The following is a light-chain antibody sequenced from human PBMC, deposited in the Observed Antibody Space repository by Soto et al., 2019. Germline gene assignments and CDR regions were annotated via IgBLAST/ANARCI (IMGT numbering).Light chain of an antibody. CDR2: DAS. J-gene: IGKJ5*01. V-gene: IGKV3-11*01. CDR3: QKLNNGPTIT. Sequence: EIVLTKSPATLSLSPGQRATLSCRASQSVRRYLAWYQQKPGQAPRLLIYDASTRATGIPARFSGSGSETDCTLTITSREAEDFAVYYCQKLNNGPTITFGKATRLEI. CDR1: QSVRRY.